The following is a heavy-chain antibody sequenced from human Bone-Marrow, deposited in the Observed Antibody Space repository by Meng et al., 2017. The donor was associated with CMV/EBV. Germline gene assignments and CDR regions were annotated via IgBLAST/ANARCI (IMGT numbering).Heavy chain of an antibody. J-gene: IGHJ5*02. CDR2: IYFSGRT. CDR1: GGSISISNYY. CDR3: ARLKAVSNWFDP. Sequence: GSLRLSCTVSGGSISISNYYWVWIRQPPGKGLEWIGSIYFSGRTYYSPSLKSRVTISVDTSKKQFSLKVNSVTAADTAVYYWARLKAVSNWFDPWVRETGSTAPQ. D-gene: IGHD6-19*01. V-gene: IGHV4-39*07.